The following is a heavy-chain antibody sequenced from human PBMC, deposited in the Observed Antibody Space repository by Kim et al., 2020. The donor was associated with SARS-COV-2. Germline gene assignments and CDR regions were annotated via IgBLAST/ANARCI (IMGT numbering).Heavy chain of an antibody. D-gene: IGHD2-8*01. J-gene: IGHJ4*02. CDR1: GFTFSSYA. V-gene: IGHV3-30*04. Sequence: GGSLRLSCAASGFTFSSYAMHWVRQAPGKGLEWVAVISYDGSNKYYADSVKGRFTISRDNSKNTLYLQMNSLRAEDTAVYYCARGWCTIWGQGTLVTVSS. CDR3: ARGWCTI. CDR2: ISYDGSNK.